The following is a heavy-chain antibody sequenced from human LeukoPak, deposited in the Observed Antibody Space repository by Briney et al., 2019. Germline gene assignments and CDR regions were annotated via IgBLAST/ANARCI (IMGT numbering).Heavy chain of an antibody. CDR2: ISNSGSSI. CDR3: ARRKRAFDF. CDR1: GFTFSDSY. Sequence: PGGSLRLSCAASGFTFSDSYMSWIRQTPEKGLEWISYISNSGSSIYYADSVKGRFTMSRDNTNNSVYLQMDSLRGDDTAVYYCARRKRAFDFWGQGTLVTVSS. J-gene: IGHJ4*02. V-gene: IGHV3-11*01.